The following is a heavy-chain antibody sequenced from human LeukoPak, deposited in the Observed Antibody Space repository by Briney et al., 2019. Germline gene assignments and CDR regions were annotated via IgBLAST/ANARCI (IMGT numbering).Heavy chain of an antibody. CDR1: GDSISSSY. Sequence: SETLSFTFTVSGDSISSSYWSWIRQPPGKTLEWIGYIYHTGTTNYNPSLKSRVTMSIDTSKNQFSLNLNSVTAADTAVYYCARGFYDSSGYSNCFDPWGQGTLVTVSS. CDR3: ARGFYDSSGYSNCFDP. D-gene: IGHD3-22*01. CDR2: IYHTGTT. V-gene: IGHV4-59*01. J-gene: IGHJ5*02.